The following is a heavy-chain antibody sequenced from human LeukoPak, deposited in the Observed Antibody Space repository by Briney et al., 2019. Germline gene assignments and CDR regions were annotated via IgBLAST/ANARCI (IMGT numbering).Heavy chain of an antibody. CDR1: GFTFSSYG. D-gene: IGHD2-21*01. CDR2: ISSSGTYI. V-gene: IGHV3-21*01. CDR3: AREQSYSEEIVVVNPPFDY. J-gene: IGHJ4*02. Sequence: GGSLRLSCAASGFTFSSYGMNWVRQAPGKGLEWVSSISSSGTYIYFADSVKGRFTISRDNAKNSLYLQMNSLRAEDTALYYCAREQSYSEEIVVVNPPFDYWGQGTLVTVSS.